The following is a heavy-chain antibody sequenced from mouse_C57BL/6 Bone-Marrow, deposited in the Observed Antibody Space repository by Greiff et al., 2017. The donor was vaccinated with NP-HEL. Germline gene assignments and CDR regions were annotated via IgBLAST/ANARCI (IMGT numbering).Heavy chain of an antibody. J-gene: IGHJ3*01. D-gene: IGHD2-2*01. CDR3: AREGIYYGYPWFAY. CDR2: ISYSGST. CDR1: GYSITSGYD. Sequence: VQLQQSGPGMVKPSQSLSLTCTVTGYSITSGYDWHWIRHFPGNKLEWMGYISYSGSTTYNPSLKSRISITHDTSKNHFFLKLNSVTTEDTATYYCAREGIYYGYPWFAYWGQGTLVTVSA. V-gene: IGHV3-1*01.